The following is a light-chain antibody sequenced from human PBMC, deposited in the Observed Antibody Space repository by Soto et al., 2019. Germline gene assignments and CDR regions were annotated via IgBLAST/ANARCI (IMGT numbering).Light chain of an antibody. Sequence: QSALTQPASVSGSPGQSITISCTGTSSDVGGYNYVSWYQQHPGKAPKLMIYDVSNRPSGLSNRFSGSKSGNTPSLTISGLQAEDEADYYCSSYTSSSTYVFGTGTKLTVL. V-gene: IGLV2-14*01. J-gene: IGLJ1*01. CDR2: DVS. CDR3: SSYTSSSTYV. CDR1: SSDVGGYNY.